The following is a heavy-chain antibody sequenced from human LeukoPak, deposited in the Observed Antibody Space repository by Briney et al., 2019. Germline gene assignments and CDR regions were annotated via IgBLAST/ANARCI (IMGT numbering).Heavy chain of an antibody. CDR1: GFSLSTSGMC. D-gene: IGHD3-22*01. CDR3: ARICDSPYYYYMDV. J-gene: IGHJ6*03. CDR2: IDWDDDK. V-gene: IGHV2-70*11. Sequence: SGPALVKPTQTLTLTCTFSGFSLSTSGMCVSWIRQPRGKALEWLARIDWDDDKYYSTSLKTRLTISKDTSKNQVVLTMTNMDPEDTATYYCARICDSPYYYYMDVWGKGTTVTVSS.